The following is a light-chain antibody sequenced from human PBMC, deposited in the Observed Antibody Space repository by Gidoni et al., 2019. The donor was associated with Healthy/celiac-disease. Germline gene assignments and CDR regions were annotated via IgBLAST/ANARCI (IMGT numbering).Light chain of an antibody. Sequence: QSVLTHPPSASVTPGQRVTISCSGSSSNIGSNTVNCYQQLPGTAPTLLIYSSNQRPSGVPDRFSGSQSGTSASLAISGLQSEDEADYYCAAWDDSLNGSWVFGGGTKLTVL. V-gene: IGLV1-44*01. CDR1: SSNIGSNT. J-gene: IGLJ3*02. CDR3: AAWDDSLNGSWV. CDR2: SSN.